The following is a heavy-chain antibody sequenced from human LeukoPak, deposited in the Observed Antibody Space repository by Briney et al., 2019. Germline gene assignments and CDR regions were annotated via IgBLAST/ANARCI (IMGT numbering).Heavy chain of an antibody. CDR1: GYTFTSYA. D-gene: IGHD1-7*01. J-gene: IGHJ4*02. CDR3: ARETANWNYVRYFDY. Sequence: ASVKVSCKASGYTFTSYAMHWVRQAPGQRLEWMGWINAGNGNTKYSQEFQGRVTITRDTSASTAYMELSSLRSEDVAVYYCARETANWNYVRYFDYWGQGTLVTVSS. V-gene: IGHV1-3*03. CDR2: INAGNGNT.